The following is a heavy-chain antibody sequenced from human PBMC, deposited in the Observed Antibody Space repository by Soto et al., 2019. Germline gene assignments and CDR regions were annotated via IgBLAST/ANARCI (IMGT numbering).Heavy chain of an antibody. CDR3: AREGSYSAYNFAHGIQLWSFDF. D-gene: IGHD5-12*01. CDR2: IFSSGST. J-gene: IGHJ4*02. Sequence: PSETRSLTCTVSGGSINTFYWSWFRQPAGKGLEWIGRIFSSGSTIFNPSLESRVAMSVDTSKNHFSLNLSSVTAADMAVYYCAREGSYSAYNFAHGIQLWSFDFWGQGALVTVSS. CDR1: GGSINTFY. V-gene: IGHV4-4*07.